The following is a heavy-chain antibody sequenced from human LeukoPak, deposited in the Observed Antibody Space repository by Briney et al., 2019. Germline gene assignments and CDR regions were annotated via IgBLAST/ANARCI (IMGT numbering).Heavy chain of an antibody. CDR1: GFTFDDYA. CDR3: AKDRGYSSSWFDY. Sequence: GSLRLSCAASGFTFDDYAMHWVRQAPGKGLEWVSLISWDGGSTYYADSVKGRFTISRDNSKNSLYLQMNSLRAEDTALYYCAKDRGYSSSWFDYWGQGTLVTVSS. J-gene: IGHJ4*02. V-gene: IGHV3-43D*03. D-gene: IGHD6-13*01. CDR2: ISWDGGST.